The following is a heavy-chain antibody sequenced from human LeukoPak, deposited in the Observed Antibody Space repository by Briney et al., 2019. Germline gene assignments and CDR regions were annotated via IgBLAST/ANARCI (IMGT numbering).Heavy chain of an antibody. V-gene: IGHV3-23*01. CDR3: AKGRNELTVIRDAFDI. CDR1: GFTFSSYA. CDR2: ISGSGGST. Sequence: PGGSLRLSCAASGFTFSSYAMSWVHQTPGKGLEWVSAISGSGGSTYYADSVKGRFTISRDNSKNTLYLQMNSLRAEDTAVYCAKGRNELTVIRDAFDIWGQGTMVTVSS. D-gene: IGHD2/OR15-2a*01. J-gene: IGHJ3*02.